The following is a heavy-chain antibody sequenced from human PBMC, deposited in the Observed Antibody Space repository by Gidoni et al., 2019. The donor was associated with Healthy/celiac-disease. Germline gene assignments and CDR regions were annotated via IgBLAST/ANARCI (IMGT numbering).Heavy chain of an antibody. Sequence: QVQLQQWGAGLLKPSETLSLTCAVYGGSFSGYHWSWIRQPPGRGLEWIGEINHSGSTNYSPSLKSRVTISADTSKNQFSLKLSSVTAADTAVYYCARGLYNWNYWGQGTLVTVSS. CDR2: INHSGST. CDR1: GGSFSGYH. V-gene: IGHV4-34*01. D-gene: IGHD1-20*01. CDR3: ARGLYNWNY. J-gene: IGHJ4*02.